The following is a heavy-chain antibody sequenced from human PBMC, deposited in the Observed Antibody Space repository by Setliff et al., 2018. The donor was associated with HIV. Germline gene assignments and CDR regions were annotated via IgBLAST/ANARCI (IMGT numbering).Heavy chain of an antibody. CDR2: IDRTGNGQ. CDR3: ARDRRITVVRGPDH. V-gene: IGHV3-30*02. J-gene: IGHJ4*02. Sequence: PGGSLRLSCAASGFSFSSFAFHWVRRGPGKGLEWVAFIDRTGNGQYYTDSVRGRFTVSRDNSENKLYLEVRDLRPDDAAVYYCARDRRITVVRGPDHWGPGTPVTVSS. CDR1: GFSFSSFA. D-gene: IGHD3-10*01.